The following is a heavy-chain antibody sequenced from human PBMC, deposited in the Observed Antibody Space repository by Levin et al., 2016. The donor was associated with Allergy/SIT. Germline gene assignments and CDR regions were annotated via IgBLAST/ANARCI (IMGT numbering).Heavy chain of an antibody. CDR1: RGSISSGSHY. J-gene: IGHJ6*03. CDR2: IYTSGSA. Sequence: SETLSLTCSVSRGSISSGSHYWSWIRQSAGKGLEWIGRIYTSGSAHYNPSLNSRVTMSLVTSQNRIFLDLRSVTAADTAIYYCARDCSGADCYDEDSSVLSYYFYYMGVWGKGTTVTVSS. D-gene: IGHD2-21*02. CDR3: ARDCSGADCYDEDSSVLSYYFYYMGV. V-gene: IGHV4-61*02.